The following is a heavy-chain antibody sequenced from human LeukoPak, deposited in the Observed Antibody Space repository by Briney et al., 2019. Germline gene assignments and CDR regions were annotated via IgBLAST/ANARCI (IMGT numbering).Heavy chain of an antibody. CDR3: ARALGSYDAFDI. Sequence: ASVKVSCKASGYTFTGYYMHWVRQAPGQRLEWMGWINAGNGNTKYSQEFQGRVTITRDTSASTAYMELSSLRSEDMAVYYCARALGSYDAFDIWGQGTMVTVSS. CDR2: INAGNGNT. V-gene: IGHV1-3*03. J-gene: IGHJ3*02. D-gene: IGHD3-16*01. CDR1: GYTFTGYY.